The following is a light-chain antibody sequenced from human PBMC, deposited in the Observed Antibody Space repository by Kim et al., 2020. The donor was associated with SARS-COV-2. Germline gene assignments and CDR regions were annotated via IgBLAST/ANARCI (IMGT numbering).Light chain of an antibody. V-gene: IGKV3-11*01. CDR2: DAS. CDR1: QSVSSA. CDR3: QQRSDGNT. Sequence: SYSPEGRAALSCRAGQSVSSAVAWDQQKPGHSPRLLICDASNGATGIPARFSGSGSGTDFTLTISSLETEDIAVYYCQQRSDGNTLGQGTRLEI. J-gene: IGKJ2*01.